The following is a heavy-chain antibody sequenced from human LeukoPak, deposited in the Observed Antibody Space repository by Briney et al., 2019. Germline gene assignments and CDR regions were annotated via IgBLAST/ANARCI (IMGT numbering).Heavy chain of an antibody. CDR2: INPNNGGT. CDR1: GYTFTGYY. V-gene: IGHV1-2*02. J-gene: IGHJ5*01. CDR3: ARASGSYWWFDS. D-gene: IGHD1-26*01. Sequence: ASVKVSCKASGYTFTGYYMHWVRQAPGQGLEWMGWINPNNGGTNYAQKFQGRVTMTRDTSISTAYMELSRLRSDDTAVYYCARASGSYWWFDSWGQGTLVTVSS.